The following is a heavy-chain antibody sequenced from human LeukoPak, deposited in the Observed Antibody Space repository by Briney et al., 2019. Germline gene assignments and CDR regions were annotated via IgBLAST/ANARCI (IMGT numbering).Heavy chain of an antibody. D-gene: IGHD3-22*01. J-gene: IGHJ4*02. V-gene: IGHV1-2*02. CDR1: GYTFTGYY. CDR2: INPNSGGT. CDR3: ASTGYDSSGYYYNY. Sequence: ASVTVSFKASGYTFTGYYMHWVRQAPGQGREWMGWINPNSGGTNYSQKFQGRVTMTRDTAISTAYMELSRLRSDDTAVYYCASTGYDSSGYYYNYWGQGTLVTVSS.